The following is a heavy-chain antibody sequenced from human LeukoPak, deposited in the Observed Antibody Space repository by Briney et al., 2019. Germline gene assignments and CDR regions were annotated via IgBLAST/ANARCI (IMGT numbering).Heavy chain of an antibody. J-gene: IGHJ4*02. Sequence: GGSLRLSCAASGFAFSDFYMSWVRQAPGKGLEWLSYISSSSSNANYADSVKGRFTISRDNAKNSLYLQLNSLRAEDTAVYYCARRSVAGTWDFDYWGQGTLVTVSS. CDR2: ISSSSSNA. CDR3: ARRSVAGTWDFDY. CDR1: GFAFSDFY. V-gene: IGHV3-11*03. D-gene: IGHD6-19*01.